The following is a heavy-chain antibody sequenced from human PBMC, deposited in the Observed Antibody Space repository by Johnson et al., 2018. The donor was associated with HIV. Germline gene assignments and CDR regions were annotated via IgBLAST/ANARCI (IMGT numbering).Heavy chain of an antibody. V-gene: IGHV3-20*03. J-gene: IGHJ3*02. D-gene: IGHD1-26*01. CDR3: AKGLGWELLTHDAFDI. Sequence: QAPGKGLEWVSGINWNGGSTSYADSVTGRFTISRDNAKTSLYLQMNSLRAEDTALYYCAKGLGWELLTHDAFDIWGQGTMVTVSS. CDR2: INWNGGST.